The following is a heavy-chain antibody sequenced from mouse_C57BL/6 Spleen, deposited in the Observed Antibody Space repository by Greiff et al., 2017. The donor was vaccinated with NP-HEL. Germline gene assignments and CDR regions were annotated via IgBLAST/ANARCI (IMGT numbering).Heavy chain of an antibody. CDR3: ARYNGNYVYFDV. Sequence: EVHLVESGGGLVQPGGSLSLSCAASGFTFTDYYMSWVRQPPGKALEWLGFIRNKANGYTTEYSASVKGRFTISRDNSQSILYLQMNALRAEDSATYYCARYNGNYVYFDVWGTGTTVTVSS. CDR1: GFTFTDYY. CDR2: IRNKANGYTT. V-gene: IGHV7-3*01. J-gene: IGHJ1*03. D-gene: IGHD2-1*01.